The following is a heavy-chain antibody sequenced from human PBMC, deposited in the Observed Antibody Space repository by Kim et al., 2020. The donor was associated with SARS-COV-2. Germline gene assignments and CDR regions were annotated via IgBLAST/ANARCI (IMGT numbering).Heavy chain of an antibody. CDR1: GFAFSSYG. CDR3: ARDWMAVRPGWFDP. J-gene: IGHJ5*02. D-gene: IGHD6-6*01. V-gene: IGHV3-30*02. CDR2: VHYDGARK. Sequence: GGSLRLSCAASGFAFSSYGMHWVRQAPGKGLEWVAHVHYDGARKYYGDSVKGRFTISRDNSKDTLYLQMNSLRGDDTAVYYCARDWMAVRPGWFDPWGQGTLVTVSS.